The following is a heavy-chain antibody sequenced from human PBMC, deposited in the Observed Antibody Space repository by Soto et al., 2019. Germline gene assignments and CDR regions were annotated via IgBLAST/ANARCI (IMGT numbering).Heavy chain of an antibody. D-gene: IGHD2-15*01. J-gene: IGHJ4*02. Sequence: SETLSLTCTVSGGSISSYYWSWIRQPPGKGLEWIGYIYYSGSTNYNPSLKSRVTISVDTSKNQFSLKLSSVTAADTAVYYCARQKGLGYCSGGSCYQYYFDYWGQGTLVTVSS. CDR1: GGSISSYY. CDR3: ARQKGLGYCSGGSCYQYYFDY. CDR2: IYYSGST. V-gene: IGHV4-59*01.